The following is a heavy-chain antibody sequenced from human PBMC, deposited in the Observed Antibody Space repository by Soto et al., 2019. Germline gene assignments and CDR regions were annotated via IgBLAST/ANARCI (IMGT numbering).Heavy chain of an antibody. V-gene: IGHV3-23*01. J-gene: IGHJ4*02. CDR1: GFSFSLYA. CDR2: ISGSGDRT. Sequence: EVQLLESGGGLVQPGGSLRLSCAASGFSFSLYAMSWVRQAPGKGLEWVSGISGSGDRTYYADSVKGRFTISRDNSKNTRYLQMNSLRAGDTAVYYCATGRGNWGRLDFWGQGTLVTVSS. CDR3: ATGRGNWGRLDF. D-gene: IGHD7-27*01.